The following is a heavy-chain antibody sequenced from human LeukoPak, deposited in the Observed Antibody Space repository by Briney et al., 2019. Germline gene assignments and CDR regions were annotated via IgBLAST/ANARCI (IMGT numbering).Heavy chain of an antibody. D-gene: IGHD1-26*01. J-gene: IGHJ5*02. Sequence: SETLSLTCAVYGGSFSGYYWSWIRQPPGEGLEWIGEINHSGSTNYNPSLKSRVTISVDTSKNQFSLRLSSVTAADTAVYSCARRPEGYSGSYYGKLDPWGQGTLVTVSS. CDR1: GGSFSGYY. CDR2: INHSGST. V-gene: IGHV4-34*01. CDR3: ARRPEGYSGSYYGKLDP.